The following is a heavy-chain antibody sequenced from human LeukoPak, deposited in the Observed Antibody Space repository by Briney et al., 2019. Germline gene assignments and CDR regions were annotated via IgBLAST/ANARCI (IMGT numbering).Heavy chain of an antibody. CDR2: INHSGNT. V-gene: IGHV4-34*01. CDR1: GGSFSGYY. J-gene: IGHJ3*02. CDR3: ALQAGYCSSTSCYWAFDI. D-gene: IGHD2-2*01. Sequence: PSETLSLTCAVYGGSFSGYYWSWIRQPPGKGLEWIGEINHSGNTNYNPSLKSRVTISVDTSKNQFSLKLSSVTAADTAVYHCALQAGYCSSTSCYWAFDIWGQGTMVTVSS.